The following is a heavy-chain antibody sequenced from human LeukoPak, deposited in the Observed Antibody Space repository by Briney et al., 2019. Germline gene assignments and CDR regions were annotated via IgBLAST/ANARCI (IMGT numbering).Heavy chain of an antibody. J-gene: IGHJ3*02. D-gene: IGHD2-2*01. V-gene: IGHV1-18*01. CDR1: GYTFTSYG. Sequence: ASVKVSCKASGYTFTSYGISWVRQAPGQGLEWMGWISAYNGNTSYAQKLQGRVTMTTDTSTSTAYMELRSLRSDDTAVYYCAKGLVPAAIHAFDIWGQGTMVTVSS. CDR2: ISAYNGNT. CDR3: AKGLVPAAIHAFDI.